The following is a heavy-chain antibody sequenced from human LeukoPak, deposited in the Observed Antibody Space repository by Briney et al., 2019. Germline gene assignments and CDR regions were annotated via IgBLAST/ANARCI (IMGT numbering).Heavy chain of an antibody. D-gene: IGHD3-9*01. J-gene: IGHJ4*02. V-gene: IGHV1-69*04. Sequence: SAKVSCKASGGSFSSYVITWVRQAPGQGLEWMGRIIPVLGVSNFAQKFQGRVTITADKSTNTAHMELSRLESGDSAVYYCSIQLGYLDNYWGQGTLVTVSS. CDR2: IIPVLGVS. CDR3: SIQLGYLDNY. CDR1: GGSFSSYV.